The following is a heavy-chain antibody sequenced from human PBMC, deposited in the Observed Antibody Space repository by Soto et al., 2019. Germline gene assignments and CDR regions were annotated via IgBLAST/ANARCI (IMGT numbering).Heavy chain of an antibody. D-gene: IGHD3-3*01. CDR2: IYYRGNT. CDR1: GDSINSHNYY. J-gene: IGHJ4*02. Sequence: SEPLSLTSAVSGDSINSHNYYWGGIRPTPGKGLEWIGSIYYRGNTYYNPSLKTRVTISLDKSKSQFSLKLNSVTAADSAVYFCARLEGLATISYYFDYWGQGTLVTVSS. CDR3: ARLEGLATISYYFDY. V-gene: IGHV4-39*01.